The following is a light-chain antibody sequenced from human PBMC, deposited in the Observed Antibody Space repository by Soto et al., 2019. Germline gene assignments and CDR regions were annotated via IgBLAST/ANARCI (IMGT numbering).Light chain of an antibody. Sequence: EIVLTQAPATLSVSPSAGASLXWRASQSVSSNLAWYQQKPGQAPRLLIYGASTRATGIPARFSGSGSGTEFTLTISSLEPEDFAVYYCQQYESSPRTFGQGTKVDIK. CDR3: QQYESSPRT. J-gene: IGKJ1*01. CDR1: QSVSSN. V-gene: IGKV3-15*01. CDR2: GAS.